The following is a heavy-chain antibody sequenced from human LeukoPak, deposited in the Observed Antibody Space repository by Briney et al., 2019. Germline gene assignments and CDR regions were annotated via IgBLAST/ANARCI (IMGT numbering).Heavy chain of an antibody. V-gene: IGHV4-59*01. Sequence: SETLSLTCTVSGGSISSYYLSWIRQPPGKGLEWIGYIYYSGSTNYNPSLKSRVTISVDTSKNQFSLKLSSVTAADTAVYYCARDIAGSGRVIDYWGQGTLVTVSS. CDR1: GGSISSYY. J-gene: IGHJ4*02. D-gene: IGHD3-10*01. CDR2: IYYSGST. CDR3: ARDIAGSGRVIDY.